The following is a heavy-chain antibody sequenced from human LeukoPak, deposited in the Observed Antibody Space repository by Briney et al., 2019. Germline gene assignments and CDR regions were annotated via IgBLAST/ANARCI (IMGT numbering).Heavy chain of an antibody. V-gene: IGHV5-51*01. Sequence: GEFLKISCKGSGYSFSSYWIGWVRQKPGKGLEWMGIIYPGDSDTRYSPSFQGLVTISADKSISTTYLQWRSLKTSDTAMFFCARRVVVASTSLGDFDYWGQGTLVTVSS. CDR1: GYSFSSYW. J-gene: IGHJ4*02. CDR3: ARRVVVASTSLGDFDY. CDR2: IYPGDSDT. D-gene: IGHD2-15*01.